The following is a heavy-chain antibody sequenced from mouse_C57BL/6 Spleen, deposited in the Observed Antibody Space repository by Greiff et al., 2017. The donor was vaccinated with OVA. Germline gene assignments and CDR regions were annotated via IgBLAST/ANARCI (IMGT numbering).Heavy chain of an antibody. D-gene: IGHD1-1*01. J-gene: IGHJ2*01. Sequence: EVQLQQSGPELVKPGDSVKISCKASGYSFTGYFMNWVMQSHGKSLEWIGRINPYNGDTFYNQKFKGKATLTVDKSSSTAHMELRSLTSEDSAVYYCARRGTTVVEGDYFDYWGQGTTLTVSS. CDR2: INPYNGDT. V-gene: IGHV1-20*01. CDR1: GYSFTGYF. CDR3: ARRGTTVVEGDYFDY.